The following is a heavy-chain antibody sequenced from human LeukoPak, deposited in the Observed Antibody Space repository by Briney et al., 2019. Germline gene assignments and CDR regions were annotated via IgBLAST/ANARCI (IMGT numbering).Heavy chain of an antibody. J-gene: IGHJ1*01. Sequence: SVKVSCKASGGTFSSYAFSWVRQAPGQGLEWMGGIIPIFGTVNYAQKFQGRVTMTRDTSTSTVYMELSSLRSEDTAVYYCASVVIYYDSSGYSAEYFQHWGQGTLVTVSS. CDR1: GGTFSSYA. D-gene: IGHD3-22*01. CDR2: IIPIFGTV. CDR3: ASVVIYYDSSGYSAEYFQH. V-gene: IGHV1-69*05.